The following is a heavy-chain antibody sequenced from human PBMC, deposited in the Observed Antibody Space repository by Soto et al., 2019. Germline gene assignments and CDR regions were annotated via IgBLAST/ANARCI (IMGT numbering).Heavy chain of an antibody. J-gene: IGHJ4*02. D-gene: IGHD6-13*01. CDR2: ISYDGSNK. Sequence: GGSLRLSCAASGFTFSSYAMHWVRQAPGKGLEWVAVISYDGSNKYYADSVKGRFTISRDNSKNTLYLQMNSLRAEDTAVYYCARGGSSHHDYWGQGTLVTVSS. CDR1: GFTFSSYA. CDR3: ARGGSSHHDY. V-gene: IGHV3-30-3*01.